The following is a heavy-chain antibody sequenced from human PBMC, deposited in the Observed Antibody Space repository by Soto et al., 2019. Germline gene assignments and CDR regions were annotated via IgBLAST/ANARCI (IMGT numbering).Heavy chain of an antibody. D-gene: IGHD3-22*01. CDR1: GFTFSIYG. CDR3: YYYDSSDYGYNWFDP. CDR2: ISASGGST. J-gene: IGHJ5*02. V-gene: IGHV3-23*01. Sequence: GSLRLSCAASGFTFSIYGMNWVRQAPGKGLEWVSGISASGGSTYYADSVKGRFTISRDNSKKTLYLQMDSLRAEDTAVYYCYYYDSSDYGYNWFDPWGQGTLVTVSS.